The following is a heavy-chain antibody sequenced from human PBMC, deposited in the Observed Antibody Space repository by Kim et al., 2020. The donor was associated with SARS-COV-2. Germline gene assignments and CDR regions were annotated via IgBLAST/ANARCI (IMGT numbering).Heavy chain of an antibody. CDR3: ARGRVGVTMVPRGGMDV. Sequence: ASVKVSCKASGYTFTGYYMHWVRQAPGQGLEWMGWINPNSGGTNYAQKFQGRVTMTRDTSISTAYMELSRLRSDDTAVYYCARGRVGVTMVPRGGMDVWGQGTTVTVSS. J-gene: IGHJ6*02. V-gene: IGHV1-2*02. CDR1: GYTFTGYY. D-gene: IGHD3-10*01. CDR2: INPNSGGT.